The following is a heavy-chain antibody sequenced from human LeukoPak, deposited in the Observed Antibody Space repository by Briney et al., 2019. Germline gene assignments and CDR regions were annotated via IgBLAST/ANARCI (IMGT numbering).Heavy chain of an antibody. CDR1: GFTFSSYA. Sequence: GGSLRLSCSASGFTFSSYAMHWVRQAPGKGLEWVSAISASGGSTYYTDSVKGRFTISRDNSKNTLYLQMNSLRAEDTAVYYCAKSVVDSSSWYDAFDIWGQGTMVTASS. J-gene: IGHJ3*02. D-gene: IGHD6-13*01. CDR2: ISASGGST. V-gene: IGHV3-23*01. CDR3: AKSVVDSSSWYDAFDI.